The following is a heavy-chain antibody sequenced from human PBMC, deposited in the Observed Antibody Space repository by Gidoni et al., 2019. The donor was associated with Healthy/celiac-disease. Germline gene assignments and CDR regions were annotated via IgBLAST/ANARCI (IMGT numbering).Heavy chain of an antibody. J-gene: IGHJ4*02. CDR1: GFTFSSYW. CDR2: INSDGSST. V-gene: IGHV3-74*01. CDR3: ARDLRYFDWAHDY. Sequence: EVQLVESGGGLVQPGGYLRLPCAASGFTFSSYWMHWVRQAPGTGLVWVSRINSDGSSTSYADSVKGRFTISRDNAKNTLYLQMNSLRAEDTAVYYCARDLRYFDWAHDYWGQGTLVTVSS. D-gene: IGHD3-9*01.